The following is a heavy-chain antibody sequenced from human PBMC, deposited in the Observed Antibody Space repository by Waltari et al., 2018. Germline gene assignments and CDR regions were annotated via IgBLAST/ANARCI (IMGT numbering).Heavy chain of an antibody. J-gene: IGHJ5*01. CDR1: NGSLNNHY. V-gene: IGHV4-59*11. CDR2: THITGDT. CDR3: ARDGSLYSSTGGWIGP. D-gene: IGHD2-2*01. Sequence: QVHLQESGPGLVKPSETLSLTCTVHNGSLNNHYWSWIRQPPGKRMELIGWITHITGDTNYNPSLESRVIISSDISKNQFSLKLTSVTAADTAIFYCARDGSLYSSTGGWIGPWGQGMLVTVSS.